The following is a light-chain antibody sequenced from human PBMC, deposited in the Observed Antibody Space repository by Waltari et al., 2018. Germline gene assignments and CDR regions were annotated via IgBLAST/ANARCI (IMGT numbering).Light chain of an antibody. CDR1: SPNLGPGFA. CDR3: QSYDSSLSGFVV. CDR2: GNN. J-gene: IGLJ2*01. Sequence: QSVLTQPPSASGAPGQRVTIPCTGTSPNLGPGFAVTLYQQIPGAGPQLLIFGNNNRPSGVPDRFSGSKSGTSASLAITGLQAEDEAHYYCQSYDSSLSGFVVYGGGTKMIVL. V-gene: IGLV1-40*01.